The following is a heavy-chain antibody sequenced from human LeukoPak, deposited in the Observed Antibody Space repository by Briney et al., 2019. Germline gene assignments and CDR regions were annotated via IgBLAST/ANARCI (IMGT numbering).Heavy chain of an antibody. V-gene: IGHV1-2*06. CDR2: INPNSGGT. CDR1: GYTFTGYY. D-gene: IGHD1-26*01. Sequence: ASVKVSCKASGYTFTGYYMHWVRQAPGQGLEWMGRINPNSGGTNYARKFQGRVTMTRDTSISTAYMELSRLRSDDTAVYYCARSSGSRNWFDPWGQGTLVTVSS. J-gene: IGHJ5*02. CDR3: ARSSGSRNWFDP.